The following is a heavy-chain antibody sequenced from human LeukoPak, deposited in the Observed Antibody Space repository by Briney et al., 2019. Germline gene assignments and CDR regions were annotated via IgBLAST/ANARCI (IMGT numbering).Heavy chain of an antibody. CDR3: ARLGPLWLGAFDI. CDR1: GGSISSSSYY. D-gene: IGHD3-10*01. CDR2: IYYSGST. Sequence: SETLSLTCTVSGGSISSSSYYWGWIRQPPGKGLEWIGSIYYSGSTYYNPSLKSRVTISVDTSKNQFSLKLSSVTAADAAVYYCARLGPLWLGAFDIWGQGTMVTVSS. V-gene: IGHV4-39*01. J-gene: IGHJ3*02.